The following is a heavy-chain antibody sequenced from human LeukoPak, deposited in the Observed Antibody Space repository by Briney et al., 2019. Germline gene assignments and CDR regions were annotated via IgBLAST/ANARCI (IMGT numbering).Heavy chain of an antibody. V-gene: IGHV4-30-2*01. D-gene: IGHD1-26*01. CDR1: GGSISSGGYY. CDR3: ARVSVGATQWGGAFDI. J-gene: IGHJ3*02. Sequence: SETLSLTCTVSGGSISSGGYYWSWIRQPPGKGLEWIGYIYHSGSTYYNPSLKSRVTISVDRSKNQFSLKLSSVTAADTAVYYCARVSVGATQWGGAFDIWGQGTMVTVSS. CDR2: IYHSGST.